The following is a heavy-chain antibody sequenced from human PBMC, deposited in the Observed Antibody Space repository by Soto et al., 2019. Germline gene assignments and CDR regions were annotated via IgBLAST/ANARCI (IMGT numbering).Heavy chain of an antibody. D-gene: IGHD3-10*01. J-gene: IGHJ6*02. CDR1: GYTFTNFG. Sequence: GASVKVSCKASGYTFTNFGISWVRQAPGQRLEWMGWINAYNGNTNYAQMLQGRVTITTDTSTSTAYMELSSLRSEDTAVYYCAGSLTEMATLGWYYGMDVWGQGTMVTVSS. CDR2: INAYNGNT. CDR3: AGSLTEMATLGWYYGMDV. V-gene: IGHV1-18*01.